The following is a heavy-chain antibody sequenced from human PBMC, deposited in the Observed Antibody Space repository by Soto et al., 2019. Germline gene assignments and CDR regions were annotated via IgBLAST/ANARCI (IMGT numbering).Heavy chain of an antibody. D-gene: IGHD5-18*01. CDR2: ISSSGSTI. CDR1: GFTFSDYY. J-gene: IGHJ4*02. V-gene: IGHV3-11*01. Sequence: PGGSLRLSCAASGFTFSDYYMSWIRQAPGKGLEWVSYISSSGSTIYYADSVKGRFTISRDNAKNSLYLQMNSLRAEDTAVYYCARDSNSYEYSYDYWGQGTLVTVSS. CDR3: ARDSNSYEYSYDY.